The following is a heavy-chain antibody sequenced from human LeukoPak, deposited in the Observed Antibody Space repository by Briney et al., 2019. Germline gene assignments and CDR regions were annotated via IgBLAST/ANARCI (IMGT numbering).Heavy chain of an antibody. Sequence: GSVKVSCKVSGYTLTELSMHWVRQAPGKGPEWMGGFDPEDGETIYAQKFQGRVTMTEDTSTDTAYMEQSSLRSEDTAVYYCATKTFYDSSGYYLWGEGSLVTVSS. CDR1: GYTLTELS. J-gene: IGHJ4*02. D-gene: IGHD3-22*01. V-gene: IGHV1-24*01. CDR2: FDPEDGET. CDR3: ATKTFYDSSGYYL.